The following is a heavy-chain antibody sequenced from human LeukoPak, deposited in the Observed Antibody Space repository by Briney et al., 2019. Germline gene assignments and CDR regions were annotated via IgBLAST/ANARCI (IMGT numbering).Heavy chain of an antibody. J-gene: IGHJ4*02. CDR2: INHSGST. CDR3: ARGPRITMVRAKTFDY. CDR1: GGSFSGYY. Sequence: PSETLSLTCAVYGGSFSGYYWSWIRQPPGKGLEWIGEINHSGSTNYNPSLKSRVTISVDTSKNQFSLKLSSVTAADTAVYYCARGPRITMVRAKTFDYWGQGTLVIVSS. D-gene: IGHD3-10*01. V-gene: IGHV4-34*01.